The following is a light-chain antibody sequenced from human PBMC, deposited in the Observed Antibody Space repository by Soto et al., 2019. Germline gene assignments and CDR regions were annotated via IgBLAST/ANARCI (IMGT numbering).Light chain of an antibody. CDR1: QTISTY. J-gene: IGKJ2*01. CDR3: QQSLGIPYT. CDR2: AAS. Sequence: DIQMTQSPSSLSASVGDRVTITCRASQTISTYLNWYQQKPGKAPKLLIYAASTLQSGDPSRFSGSGSGTDFTRTISSLQPEDFATYYCQQSLGIPYTFGQGTRLEIK. V-gene: IGKV1-39*01.